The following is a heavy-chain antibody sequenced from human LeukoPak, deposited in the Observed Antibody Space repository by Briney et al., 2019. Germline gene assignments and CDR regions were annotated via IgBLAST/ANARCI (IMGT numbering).Heavy chain of an antibody. CDR2: IKQDGSEK. J-gene: IGHJ3*02. CDR3: ARYCSGGSCFSLDDAFDI. Sequence: GGSLRLSCAASGFTFSSYWMSWVRQAPGKGLEWVANIKQDGSEKYYVDSVKGRFTISRDNAKNSLYLQMNSLRAEDTAVYYCARYCSGGSCFSLDDAFDIWGQGTMVTVSS. CDR1: GFTFSSYW. V-gene: IGHV3-7*01. D-gene: IGHD2-15*01.